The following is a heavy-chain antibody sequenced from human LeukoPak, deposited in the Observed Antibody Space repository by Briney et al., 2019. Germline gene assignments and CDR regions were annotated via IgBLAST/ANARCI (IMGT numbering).Heavy chain of an antibody. V-gene: IGHV3-23*01. CDR2: LSGSGGST. D-gene: IGHD2-2*01. CDR3: ARGPRVPAPTYYFDY. Sequence: PGGSLRLSCAASGFTYSSYAVTWVRQAPGKGLEWVSALSGSGGSTFYADSVKGRFTISRDNSKNTLFLQMNGLRAEDTAVYYCARGPRVPAPTYYFDYWGQGTLVTVSS. CDR1: GFTYSSYA. J-gene: IGHJ4*02.